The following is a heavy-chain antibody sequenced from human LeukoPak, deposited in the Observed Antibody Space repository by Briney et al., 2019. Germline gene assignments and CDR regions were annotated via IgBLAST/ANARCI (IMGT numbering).Heavy chain of an antibody. Sequence: SETLSLTCAVYGGSFSGYYWSWIRQPPGKGLEWIGEINHSGSTNYNPSLKSRVTISVDTSKNQFSLKLSSATAADTAVYYCARGYGSGSYYAYYYYGMDVWGQGTTVTVSS. CDR2: INHSGST. CDR3: ARGYGSGSYYAYYYYGMDV. J-gene: IGHJ6*02. V-gene: IGHV4-34*01. CDR1: GGSFSGYY. D-gene: IGHD3-10*01.